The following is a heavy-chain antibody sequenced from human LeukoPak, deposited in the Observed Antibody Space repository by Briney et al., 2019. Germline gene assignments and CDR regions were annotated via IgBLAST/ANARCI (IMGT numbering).Heavy chain of an antibody. CDR2: ISGSGGST. CDR1: GFTFSSYG. Sequence: GGTLRLSCAASGFTFSSYGMSWVRQAPGKGLEWVSAISGSGGSTYYADSVKGRFTISRDNSRNTVYLQMNSLRAEDTAVYYCAKDDRWLQFCCWGQGTLVTVSA. CDR3: AKDDRWLQFCC. V-gene: IGHV3-23*01. J-gene: IGHJ4*02. D-gene: IGHD5-24*01.